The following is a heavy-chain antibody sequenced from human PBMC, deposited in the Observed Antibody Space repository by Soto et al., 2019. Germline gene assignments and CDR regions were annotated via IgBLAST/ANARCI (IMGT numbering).Heavy chain of an antibody. Sequence: ASVKVSCKASGYTFTGYYMHWVRQAPGQGLEWMGWINPNSGGTNYEQKFQGWVTMTRDKSISTAYMELSRLRSDDTAVYYCARGVLGYCSGGSCNSGPDWFDPWGQGTLVTVSS. CDR1: GYTFTGYY. CDR2: INPNSGGT. J-gene: IGHJ5*02. V-gene: IGHV1-2*04. D-gene: IGHD2-15*01. CDR3: ARGVLGYCSGGSCNSGPDWFDP.